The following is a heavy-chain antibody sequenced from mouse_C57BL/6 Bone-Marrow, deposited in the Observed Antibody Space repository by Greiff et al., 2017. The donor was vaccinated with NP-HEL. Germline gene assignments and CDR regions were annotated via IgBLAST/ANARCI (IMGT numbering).Heavy chain of an antibody. Sequence: QVQLQQSGAELAKPGASVKLSCKASGYTFTSYWMHWVKQRPGQGLEWIGYINPSSGYTKYNQKFKDKAILTADKSSSTAYMQLSSLTYEDSAVYYCARLRYWYFDVWGTGTTVTVSS. V-gene: IGHV1-7*01. CDR2: INPSSGYT. J-gene: IGHJ1*03. CDR1: GYTFTSYW. D-gene: IGHD1-1*01. CDR3: ARLRYWYFDV.